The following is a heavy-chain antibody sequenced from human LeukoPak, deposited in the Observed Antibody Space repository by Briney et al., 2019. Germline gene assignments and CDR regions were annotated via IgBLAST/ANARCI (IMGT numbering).Heavy chain of an antibody. V-gene: IGHV1-18*04. D-gene: IGHD2-15*01. CDR3: TRDHCRGDNCPSFDY. CDR2: IGAYNGVT. J-gene: IGHJ4*02. CDR1: GYTFTSFG. Sequence: GASVKVSCKPSGYTFTSFGISWVRQAPGQGLEWMGWIGAYNGVTNYAQKFQGRVTMTTDTSTSTAYMDLRSLRSDDTAVYYCTRDHCRGDNCPSFDYWGQGTLVTVSS.